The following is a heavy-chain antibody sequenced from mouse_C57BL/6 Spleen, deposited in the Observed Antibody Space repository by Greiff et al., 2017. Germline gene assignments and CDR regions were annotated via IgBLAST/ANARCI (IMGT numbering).Heavy chain of an antibody. CDR1: GYAFSSYW. J-gene: IGHJ4*01. D-gene: IGHD1-1*01. CDR2: IYPGDGDT. CDR3: ARYYYGSSYLYYYAMDY. V-gene: IGHV1-80*01. Sequence: VKLVESGAELVKPGASVKISCKASGYAFSSYWMNWVKQRPGKGLEWIGQIYPGDGDTNYNGKFKGKDTLTADKSSSTAYMQLSSLTSEDSAVYFCARYYYGSSYLYYYAMDYWGQGTSVTVSS.